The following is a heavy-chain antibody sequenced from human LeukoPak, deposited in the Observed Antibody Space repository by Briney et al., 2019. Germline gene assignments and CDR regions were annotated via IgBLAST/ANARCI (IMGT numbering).Heavy chain of an antibody. D-gene: IGHD6-19*01. CDR1: GSSISSGGYY. V-gene: IGHV4-31*03. CDR3: ARGGGIAVAGTFFDY. J-gene: IGHJ4*02. CDR2: IYYSGST. Sequence: PSQTLSLTCTVSGSSISSGGYYWSWIRQHPGKGLEWIGYIYYSGSTYYNPSLKSRVTISVDTSKNQFSLKLSSVTAADTAVYYCARGGGIAVAGTFFDYWGQETLVTVSS.